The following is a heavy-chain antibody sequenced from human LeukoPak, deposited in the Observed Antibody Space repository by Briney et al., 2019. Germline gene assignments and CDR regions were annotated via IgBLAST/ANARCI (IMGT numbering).Heavy chain of an antibody. V-gene: IGHV4-39*01. Sequence: SETLSLTCTVSGRSISSNNHYWGWIRQPPGKGLEWIGSIHYTGNTHYNPSFKSRATISVDTSKNQFSLKLSSVSAADAAVYYCARHPGYDKWGYYFDYWGQGSLLTVSS. CDR1: GRSISSNNHY. D-gene: IGHD3-22*01. CDR3: ARHPGYDKWGYYFDY. J-gene: IGHJ4*02. CDR2: IHYTGNT.